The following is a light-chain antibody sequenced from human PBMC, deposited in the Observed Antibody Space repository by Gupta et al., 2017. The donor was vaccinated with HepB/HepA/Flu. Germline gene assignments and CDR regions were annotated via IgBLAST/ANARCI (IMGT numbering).Light chain of an antibody. V-gene: IGKV1-5*03. CDR1: QSIGIS. CDR2: KAS. J-gene: IGKJ4*01. CDR3: QQVYSYSLT. Sequence: IQMTQSPFTLSASVGDRVTLTCRASQSIGISFAWYQQKPGKAPNLLIYKASSLQSGVPSRFSGSGSGTEFTFTISSLQPDDFATYYCQQVYSYSLTFGGGTKVEI.